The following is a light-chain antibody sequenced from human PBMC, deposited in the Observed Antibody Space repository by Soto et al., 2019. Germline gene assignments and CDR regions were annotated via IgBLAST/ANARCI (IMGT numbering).Light chain of an antibody. V-gene: IGKV2-24*01. CDR2: KIS. Sequence: DIVVTHTPLSSPVTLGQPAAISCRSSQSLVHSDGNTYLSWLQQRPGQAPRLLLYKISNRVSGVPDRFRGSGAGKDFTLTISRVEVEDVGVYYCLQATKFPWTFGHGIKVEIX. J-gene: IGKJ1*01. CDR1: QSLVHSDGNTY. CDR3: LQATKFPWT.